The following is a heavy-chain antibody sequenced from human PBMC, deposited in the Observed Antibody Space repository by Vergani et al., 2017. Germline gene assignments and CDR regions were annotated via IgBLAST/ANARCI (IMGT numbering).Heavy chain of an antibody. J-gene: IGHJ4*02. CDR3: ARDRKVIDSSGYCLDY. Sequence: QVQLVESGGGLVKPGASLRLSCAASGFTFSDYYMSWIRQAPGKGLEWVSYISSSSTYTNYADSVKGRFTTSRDNAKNSLYLQMNSLRAEDTAVYYCARDRKVIDSSGYCLDYWGQGTRVTVSA. CDR1: GFTFSDYY. CDR2: ISSSSTYT. D-gene: IGHD3-22*01. V-gene: IGHV3-11*06.